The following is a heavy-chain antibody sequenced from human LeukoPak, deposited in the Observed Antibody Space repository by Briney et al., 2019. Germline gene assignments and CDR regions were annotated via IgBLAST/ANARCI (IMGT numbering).Heavy chain of an antibody. CDR3: ARDASASWDYFDY. D-gene: IGHD6-25*01. CDR1: GFTFSSYS. Sequence: GGSLRLSCAASGFTFSSYSMNWVRQAPGKGLEWVSSISSSSSYIYYADSVKGRFTISRDNAKNSLYLQMNSLRAENTAVYYCARDASASWDYFDYWGQGTLVTVSS. V-gene: IGHV3-21*01. J-gene: IGHJ4*02. CDR2: ISSSSSYI.